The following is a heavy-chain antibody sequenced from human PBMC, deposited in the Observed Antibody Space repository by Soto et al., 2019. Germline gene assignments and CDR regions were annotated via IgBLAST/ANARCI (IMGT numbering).Heavy chain of an antibody. CDR1: GYTCTSYA. CDR3: ARGRAWGDSSGAEGAFAI. V-gene: IGHV1-3*01. CDR2: INAGNGNT. D-gene: IGHD3-22*01. Sequence: ASVKVSCKASGYTCTSYAMHWVRQAPGQRLEWMGWINAGNGNTKYSQKFQGRVTITRDTSASTAYMELSSLRSEDTAVYYCARGRAWGDSSGAEGAFAIWGQGTMVTVS. J-gene: IGHJ3*02.